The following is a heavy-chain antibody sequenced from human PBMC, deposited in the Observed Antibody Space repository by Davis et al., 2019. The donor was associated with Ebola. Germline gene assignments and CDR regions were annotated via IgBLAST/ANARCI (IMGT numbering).Heavy chain of an antibody. CDR2: IYPGDSDT. D-gene: IGHD5-24*01. Sequence: GESLKISCKASGYSVTTYWIGWVRQMPGKGLEWMGIIYPGDSDTRYSPSFQGQVTISADKSISTAYLQWSSLKASDTAMYYCARGTDGYNPGGYFDSWGQGTLVTVSS. CDR3: ARGTDGYNPGGYFDS. V-gene: IGHV5-51*01. CDR1: GYSVTTYW. J-gene: IGHJ4*02.